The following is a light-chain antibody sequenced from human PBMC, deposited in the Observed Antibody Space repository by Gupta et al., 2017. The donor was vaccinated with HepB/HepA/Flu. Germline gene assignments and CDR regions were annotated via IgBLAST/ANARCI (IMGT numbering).Light chain of an antibody. Sequence: DIQMTQSPSSLSASVGDRVTITCRASQSISSYLNWYQQKPRKAPKVLIYAASSLQSGVPSRFSGSGSGTDFTLTFSSLQPEDFATYYCQQSYSTPRTFGQGTKLEIK. CDR1: QSISSY. J-gene: IGKJ2*01. CDR3: QQSYSTPRT. V-gene: IGKV1-39*01. CDR2: AAS.